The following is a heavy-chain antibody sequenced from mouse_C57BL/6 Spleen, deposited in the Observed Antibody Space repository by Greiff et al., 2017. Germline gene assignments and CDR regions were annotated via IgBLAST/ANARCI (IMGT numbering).Heavy chain of an antibody. CDR1: GFSFTSYA. CDR2: IWTGGGT. D-gene: IGHD2-4*01. Sequence: VKLVEPGPGLVAPSQSLSITCTVSGFSFTSYAISWVRQPPGKGLEWLGVIWTGGGTNYNSALKSRLSISKDNSKSQVFLKMNSLQTDDTARYYYARYDYDDGVYAMDYWGQGTSVTVSS. V-gene: IGHV2-9-1*01. CDR3: ARYDYDDGVYAMDY. J-gene: IGHJ4*01.